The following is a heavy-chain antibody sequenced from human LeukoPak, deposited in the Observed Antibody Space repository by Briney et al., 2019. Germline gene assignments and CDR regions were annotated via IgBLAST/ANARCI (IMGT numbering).Heavy chain of an antibody. D-gene: IGHD3-10*01. J-gene: IGHJ4*02. CDR3: AKDLILHPRYGSGSYPPYYFDY. CDR1: GFTFSSYW. CDR2: IKQDGSEK. Sequence: PGGSLRLSCAASGFTFSSYWMSWVRQAPGKGLEWVANIKQDGSEKYYVDSVKGRFTISRDNSKNTLYLQMNSLRAEDTAVYYCAKDLILHPRYGSGSYPPYYFDYWGQGTLVTVSS. V-gene: IGHV3-7*03.